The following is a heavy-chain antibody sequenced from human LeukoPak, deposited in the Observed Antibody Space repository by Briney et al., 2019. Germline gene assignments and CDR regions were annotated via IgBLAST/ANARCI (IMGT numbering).Heavy chain of an antibody. D-gene: IGHD1-7*01. CDR3: ARGITGTTGYYYYYMDV. V-gene: IGHV1-69*05. J-gene: IGHJ6*03. CDR1: GGTFSSYV. Sequence: ASVKVSCKASGGTFSSYVISWVRQAPGQGLEWMGGIIPIFGTANYAQKLQGRVTITTDESTSTAYMELSSLRSEDTAVYYCARGITGTTGYYYYYMDVWGKGTTVTVSS. CDR2: IIPIFGTA.